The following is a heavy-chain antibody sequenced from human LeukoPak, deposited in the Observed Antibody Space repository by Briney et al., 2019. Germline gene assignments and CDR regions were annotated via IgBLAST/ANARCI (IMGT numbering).Heavy chain of an antibody. V-gene: IGHV4-59*01. D-gene: IGHD6-19*01. CDR3: ARGDSGWYYFDY. CDR2: IYYTGST. J-gene: IGHJ4*02. Sequence: SETLSLTCTVSGGSISSYYWSWIRQPPGKGLEWIGFIYYTGSTNYNPSLKSRATISVDTSKNQFSLNLSSVTAADTAVYYCARGDSGWYYFDYLGRGTLVTVSS. CDR1: GGSISSYY.